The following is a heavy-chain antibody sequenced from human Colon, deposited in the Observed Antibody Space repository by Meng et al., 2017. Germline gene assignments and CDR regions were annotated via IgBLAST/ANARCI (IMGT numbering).Heavy chain of an antibody. CDR1: GFIFSSVW. CDR3: TTSDSGDYESI. Sequence: GGSLRLSCVGSGFIFSSVWMSWVRQAPGKGLEWIGRIKSIRDGGTVAYAAPAKGRFTISRDDSKNTLFLQVDSLKTEDTADYYCTTSDSGDYESIWGQGTLVTVSS. J-gene: IGHJ4*02. V-gene: IGHV3-15*05. CDR2: IKSIRDGGTV. D-gene: IGHD4-17*01.